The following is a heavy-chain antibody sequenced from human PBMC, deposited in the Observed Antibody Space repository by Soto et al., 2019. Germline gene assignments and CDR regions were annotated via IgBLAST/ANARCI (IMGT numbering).Heavy chain of an antibody. CDR3: ARDYGGTDY. CDR1: GGSISSYY. V-gene: IGHV4-59*01. D-gene: IGHD4-17*01. Sequence: SETLSLTCTVSGGSISSYYWSWIRQPPGKGLEWIGYIYYSGSTNYNPSLKSRVTISVDTSKNQFSLKLSSVTAAGTAVYYCARDYGGTDYWGQGTLVTISS. J-gene: IGHJ4*02. CDR2: IYYSGST.